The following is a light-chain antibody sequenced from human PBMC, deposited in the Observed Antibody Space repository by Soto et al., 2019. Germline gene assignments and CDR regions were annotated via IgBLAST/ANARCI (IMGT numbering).Light chain of an antibody. CDR2: AAS. J-gene: IGKJ1*01. Sequence: DIQMTQSPSSLSASVGDRVTITCRASQSISRYLNCYQQKPENAPKLLIYAASILQSGVPSRSSGSESGTNFTLTITSLQPEDIATYFCQQSYNSPFTFGLGTKVEIK. CDR3: QQSYNSPFT. CDR1: QSISRY. V-gene: IGKV1-39*01.